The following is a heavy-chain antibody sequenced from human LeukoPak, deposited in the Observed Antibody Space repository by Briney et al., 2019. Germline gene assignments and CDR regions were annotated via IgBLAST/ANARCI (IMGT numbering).Heavy chain of an antibody. Sequence: PSETLSLTCTVSGGSISSYYWNWIRQPPEKGLEWIGYIVNSGSTSYNPSLKSRVTISIDTSKKQFSLKLSSVTAADTAVYFCVSRSPGSSVTSWGQGTLVTVSS. CDR2: IVNSGST. J-gene: IGHJ5*02. CDR1: GGSISSYY. D-gene: IGHD6-13*01. V-gene: IGHV4-59*01. CDR3: VSRSPGSSVTS.